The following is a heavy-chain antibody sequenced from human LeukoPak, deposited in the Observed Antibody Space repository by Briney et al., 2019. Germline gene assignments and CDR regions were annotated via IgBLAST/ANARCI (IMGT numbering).Heavy chain of an antibody. CDR3: ARGLNNGYSSSWYVHWFDP. CDR1: GYTFTGYY. Sequence: GALVKVSCRASGYTFTGYYMHWVRQAPGQGLEWMGWINPNSGGTNYAQKFQGRVTMTRDTSISTAYMELSRLRSDDTAVYYCARGLNNGYSSSWYVHWFDPWGQGTLVTVSS. V-gene: IGHV1-2*02. J-gene: IGHJ5*02. D-gene: IGHD6-13*01. CDR2: INPNSGGT.